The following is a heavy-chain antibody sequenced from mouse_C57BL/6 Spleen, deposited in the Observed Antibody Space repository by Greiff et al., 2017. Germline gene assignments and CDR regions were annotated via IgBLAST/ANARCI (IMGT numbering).Heavy chain of an antibody. CDR1: GYSITSGYY. Sequence: EVKLMESGPGLVKPSQSLSLTCSVTGYSITSGYYWNWIRQFPGNKLEWMGYISYDGSNNYNPSLKNRIAIPRDTSKNQFFLKLNSVTTEDTATYYCARGDGYYGYFDYWGQGTTLTVSS. D-gene: IGHD2-3*01. CDR2: ISYDGSN. V-gene: IGHV3-6*01. J-gene: IGHJ2*01. CDR3: ARGDGYYGYFDY.